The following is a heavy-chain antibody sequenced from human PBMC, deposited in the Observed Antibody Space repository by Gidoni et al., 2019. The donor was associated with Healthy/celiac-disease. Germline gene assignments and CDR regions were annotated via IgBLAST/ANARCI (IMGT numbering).Heavy chain of an antibody. Sequence: EVQLVESGGGLVKPGGSLSLSCAAPGFPFSSYSLNRVRQAPGKGLEWVSSISSSSSYIYYADSVKGRFTISRDNAKNSLYLQMNSLRAEDTAVYYCARDPYLSSTRRYYYYYYMDVWGKGTTVTVSS. CDR3: ARDPYLSSTRRYYYYYYMDV. D-gene: IGHD2-2*01. CDR1: GFPFSSYS. V-gene: IGHV3-21*01. CDR2: ISSSSSYI. J-gene: IGHJ6*03.